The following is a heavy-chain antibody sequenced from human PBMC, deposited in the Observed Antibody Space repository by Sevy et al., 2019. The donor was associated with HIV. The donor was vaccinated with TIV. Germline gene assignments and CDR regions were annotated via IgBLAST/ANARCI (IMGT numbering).Heavy chain of an antibody. CDR2: IYSGKST. D-gene: IGHD6-19*01. V-gene: IGHV3-53*01. J-gene: IGHJ4*02. CDR1: GFSVSSNY. Sequence: GGSLRLSCEASGFSVSSNYMAWVRQAPGKGLEWVSVIYSGKSTDYRDSVNGRFTISRDSSKNTPYLQMDSLGAEETAVYHCARVQSLTGWFDYWGQGSLVTVSS. CDR3: ARVQSLTGWFDY.